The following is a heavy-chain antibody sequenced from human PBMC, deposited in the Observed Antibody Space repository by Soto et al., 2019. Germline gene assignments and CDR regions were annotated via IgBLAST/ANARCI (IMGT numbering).Heavy chain of an antibody. J-gene: IGHJ4*02. D-gene: IGHD3-10*01. Sequence: QVQLQESGPGLVKPSQTLSLTCTVSGGSISSGGYYWSWIRQHPGKGLEWIGYIYYSGSTYYNPSLKSRVTISVATSKNQFSLQLSSGTAAVTAVYYCARDRGGGFEELEPLCFDYWGQGTLVTVSS. V-gene: IGHV4-31*03. CDR1: GGSISSGGYY. CDR2: IYYSGST. CDR3: ARDRGGGFEELEPLCFDY.